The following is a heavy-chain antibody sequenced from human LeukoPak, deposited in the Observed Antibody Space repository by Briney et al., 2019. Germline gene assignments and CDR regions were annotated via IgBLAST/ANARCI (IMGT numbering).Heavy chain of an antibody. D-gene: IGHD4-23*01. V-gene: IGHV3-7*01. CDR1: GFTFSSYW. CDR3: ASQNDYGGNCFSEY. Sequence: GGSLRLSCAASGFTFSSYWMSLVRQAPGKGREWVANVKQDGSEKYYVDSVKGRFTISRDNAKSSLYLQMNSLRAEDTAVYYCASQNDYGGNCFSEYWGQGTLVTVSS. CDR2: VKQDGSEK. J-gene: IGHJ4*02.